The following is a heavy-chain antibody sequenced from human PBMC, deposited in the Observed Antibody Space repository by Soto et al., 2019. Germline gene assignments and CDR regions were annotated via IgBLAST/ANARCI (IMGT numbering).Heavy chain of an antibody. CDR2: IYSGGST. J-gene: IGHJ5*02. V-gene: IGHV3-53*01. D-gene: IGHD6-13*01. CDR3: ARDGGYSPGVGHQTT. CDR1: GFTVSSNY. Sequence: EVQLVESGGGLIQPGGSLRLSCAASGFTVSSNYMSWVRQAPGKGLEWLSVIYSGGSTYYADSVKGRFTISRDNSKNTLYLQMNTLRAEDTAVYYCARDGGYSPGVGHQTTWGQGTLVTVSS.